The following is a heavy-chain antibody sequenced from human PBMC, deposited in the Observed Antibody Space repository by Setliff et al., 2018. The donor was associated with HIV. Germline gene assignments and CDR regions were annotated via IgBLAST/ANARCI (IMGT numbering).Heavy chain of an antibody. Sequence: SETLSLTCTVSGGSINSGSYYWNWIRQPAGKGLEWIGHIYASGSTNYNPSLKSRVTMSLDTSKNQFYLKLNSVTAADTAVYYCEAATVGETGYYGIDVWGPGTTVTVS. CDR2: IYASGST. J-gene: IGHJ6*02. D-gene: IGHD1-26*01. CDR3: EAATVGETGYYGIDV. CDR1: GGSINSGSYY. V-gene: IGHV4-61*09.